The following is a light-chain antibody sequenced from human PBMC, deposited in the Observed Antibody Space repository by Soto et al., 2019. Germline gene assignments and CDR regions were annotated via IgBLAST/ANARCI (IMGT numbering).Light chain of an antibody. CDR2: SNN. Sequence: QSVLTQPPSVSGTPGQTVTISCSGSSSNIGSNAVDWYQQLPGTAPKLLIYSNNQRPSGVPDRFSGSKSGTSASLAISGLRSEDEADYYCATWDDSLSGHYVFGTGTKLTVL. V-gene: IGLV1-47*02. CDR1: SSNIGSNA. CDR3: ATWDDSLSGHYV. J-gene: IGLJ1*01.